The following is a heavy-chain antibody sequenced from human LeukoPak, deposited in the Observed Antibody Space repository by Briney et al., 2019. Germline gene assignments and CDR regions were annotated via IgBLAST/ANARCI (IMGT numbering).Heavy chain of an antibody. Sequence: SETLSLTCTVSGGSISSSSYYWGWIRQPPGKGLEWIGSIYYSSSTYYNPSRKSRVTISVDTSKNQFSLKLSSVTAADTAVYYCARSSANYYDSSGYYYVPPYYFDYWGQGTLVTVSS. J-gene: IGHJ4*02. CDR3: ARSSANYYDSSGYYYVPPYYFDY. V-gene: IGHV4-39*01. CDR2: IYYSSST. D-gene: IGHD3-22*01. CDR1: GGSISSSSYY.